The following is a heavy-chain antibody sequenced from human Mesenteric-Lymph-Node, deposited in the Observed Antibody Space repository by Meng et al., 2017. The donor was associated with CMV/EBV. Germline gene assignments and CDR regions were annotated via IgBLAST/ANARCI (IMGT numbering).Heavy chain of an antibody. J-gene: IGHJ3*02. CDR3: AREPHYCSSTSCYGMDAFDI. D-gene: IGHD2-2*01. V-gene: IGHV3-23*01. CDR2: VGGRDNTI. Sequence: GESLKISCAASGFTFSSYAMSWVRQAPGKGLEWVSTVGGRDNTIYYVDSVKGRFTISRDNAKNTLYLQMNSLRAEDTAVYYCAREPHYCSSTSCYGMDAFDIWGQGTMVTVSS. CDR1: GFTFSSYA.